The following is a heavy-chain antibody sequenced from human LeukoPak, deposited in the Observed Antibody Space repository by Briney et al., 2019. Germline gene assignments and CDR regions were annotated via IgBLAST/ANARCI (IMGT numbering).Heavy chain of an antibody. V-gene: IGHV1-18*01. J-gene: IGHJ4*02. CDR1: GYTFSNFG. D-gene: IGHD2-15*01. CDR3: ARVGGYYFAPDY. Sequence: ASVKVSCKTSGYTFSNFGIIWVRQAPGQGLEWMGWISAYNGNSKYAQKFQARITLTTDTSTSTAYMDLRSLRSDDTAVYYCARVGGYYFAPDYWGQGTLVTVSS. CDR2: ISAYNGNS.